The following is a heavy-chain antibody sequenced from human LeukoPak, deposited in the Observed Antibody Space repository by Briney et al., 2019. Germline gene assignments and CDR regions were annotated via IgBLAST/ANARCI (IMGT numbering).Heavy chain of an antibody. CDR2: VYSDGKT. CDR1: GFTVTYSY. CDR3: TSGRLSFDH. J-gene: IGHJ4*02. D-gene: IGHD6-25*01. Sequence: GGSLRLSYAASGFTVTYSYMNWVRQAPGKGLEWVSVVYSDGKTYYADSVKGRFTISRDNSKNTVYLQMNSLRDEDTAVYYCTSGRLSFDHWGQGTLVTVSS. V-gene: IGHV3-53*01.